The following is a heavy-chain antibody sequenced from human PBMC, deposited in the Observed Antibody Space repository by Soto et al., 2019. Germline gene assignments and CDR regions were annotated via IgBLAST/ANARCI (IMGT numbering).Heavy chain of an antibody. Sequence: ASVKVSCKASGYIFNSYGISWVRQAPGQGLEWMGWISAYNGNTNYAQKLQGRVTMTIDTSTRTAYMELRSLRSDDTAVYYCARKSSSSSWSDPWGQGTLVTVPS. CDR2: ISAYNGNT. D-gene: IGHD6-6*01. J-gene: IGHJ5*02. CDR1: GYIFNSYG. CDR3: ARKSSSSSWSDP. V-gene: IGHV1-18*01.